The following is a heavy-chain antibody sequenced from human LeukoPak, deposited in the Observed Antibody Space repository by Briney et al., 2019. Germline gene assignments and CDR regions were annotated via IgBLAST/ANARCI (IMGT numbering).Heavy chain of an antibody. CDR2: VYHTGTT. V-gene: IGHV4-31*03. Sequence: NRSHTLSLPCTLWSHLYNRGGYYGRWIPQLPGKGLEWIGYVYHTGTTYYIPSLESRFTLSIDTSKNQFSLKLNSVTAADTAVYYCARDRCTVGAFDIWGQGTLVTVSS. CDR3: ARDRCTVGAFDI. D-gene: IGHD4/OR15-4a*01. J-gene: IGHJ3*02. CDR1: SHLYNRGGYY.